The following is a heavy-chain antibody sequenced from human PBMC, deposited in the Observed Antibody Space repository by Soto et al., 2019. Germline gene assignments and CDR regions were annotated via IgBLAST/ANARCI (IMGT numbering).Heavy chain of an antibody. Sequence: PWGSMRLASAASGFTLSSYLMSWVRQAPGKGLEWVSVIYSGGSTYYADSVKGRFTISRDNSKNTLYLQMNSLRAEDTAVHYCAKLHYYDSSGYYLKYYFDYWGQGTLVTVTS. D-gene: IGHD3-22*01. V-gene: IGHV3-66*04. J-gene: IGHJ4*02. CDR2: IYSGGST. CDR1: GFTLSSYL. CDR3: AKLHYYDSSGYYLKYYFDY.